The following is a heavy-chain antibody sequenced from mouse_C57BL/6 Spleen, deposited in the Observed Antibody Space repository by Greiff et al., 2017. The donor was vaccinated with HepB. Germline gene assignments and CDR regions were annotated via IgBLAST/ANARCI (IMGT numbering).Heavy chain of an antibody. CDR2: FHPYNDDT. CDR3: ARALYDYDEGGYAMDY. CDR1: GYTFTTYP. J-gene: IGHJ4*01. D-gene: IGHD2-4*01. Sequence: VKLVESGAELVKPGASVKMSCKASGYTFTTYPIEWMKQNPGKSLEWIGNFHPYNDDTKYNEKFKGKATLTVEKSSSTVYLELSRLTSDDSAVYYCARALYDYDEGGYAMDYWGQGTSVTVSS. V-gene: IGHV1-47*01.